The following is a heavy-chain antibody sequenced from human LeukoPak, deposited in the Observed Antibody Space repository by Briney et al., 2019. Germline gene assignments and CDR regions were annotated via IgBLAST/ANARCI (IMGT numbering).Heavy chain of an antibody. V-gene: IGHV4-39*07. D-gene: IGHD1-26*01. CDR1: GGSISSSSYY. Sequence: SETLSLTCTVSGGSISSSSYYWGWIRQPPGKGLEWIGSIYYSGSTYYNPSLKSRVTISVDTSKNQFSLKLSSVTAADTAVYYCARDQGGRPAYYFDYWGQGTLVTVSS. CDR2: IYYSGST. CDR3: ARDQGGRPAYYFDY. J-gene: IGHJ4*02.